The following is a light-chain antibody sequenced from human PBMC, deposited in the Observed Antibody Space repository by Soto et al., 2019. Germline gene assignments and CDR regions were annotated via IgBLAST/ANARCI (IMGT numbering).Light chain of an antibody. Sequence: EIVLTQSPDTLSLSPGEGATLSCRASQSVSSNYLAWYQQKPGQAPRLLIYGASSRATGIPDRFSGSGSGTDFTRTISRLEPEDFAMYYCQQYGSSAPNTFGQGTRLEIE. CDR2: GAS. CDR3: QQYGSSAPNT. CDR1: QSVSSNY. J-gene: IGKJ5*01. V-gene: IGKV3-20*01.